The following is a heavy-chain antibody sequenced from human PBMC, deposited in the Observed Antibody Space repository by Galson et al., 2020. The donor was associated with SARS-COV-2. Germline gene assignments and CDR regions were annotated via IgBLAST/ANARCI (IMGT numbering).Heavy chain of an antibody. J-gene: IGHJ6*02. CDR1: GGSMSTYY. Sequence: SETLSLTCTVSGGSMSTYYWGWIRQPPGKALEWIGYIYYTGNTYYNPSLKSRVTISLGPSKNEISLGLSSVTAADTAVYYCARDLKVLGSGRYYGMDVWGQGTTVTVSS. D-gene: IGHD3-10*02. CDR3: ARDLKVLGSGRYYGMDV. V-gene: IGHV4-59*01. CDR2: IYYTGNT.